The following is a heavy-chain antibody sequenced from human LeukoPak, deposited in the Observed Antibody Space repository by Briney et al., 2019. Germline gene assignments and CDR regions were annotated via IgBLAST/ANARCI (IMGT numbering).Heavy chain of an antibody. Sequence: GGSLRLSCAAPGFTFSSYEMNWVRQAPGKGLEWVSYISSSGSTTYYAASVKGRFTISRYNAKNSLYLQMNSLRVEDTAVYYCASQKGRIAVAVDHWGQGTLVTVSS. D-gene: IGHD6-19*01. CDR3: ASQKGRIAVAVDH. CDR2: ISSSGSTT. CDR1: GFTFSSYE. J-gene: IGHJ4*02. V-gene: IGHV3-48*03.